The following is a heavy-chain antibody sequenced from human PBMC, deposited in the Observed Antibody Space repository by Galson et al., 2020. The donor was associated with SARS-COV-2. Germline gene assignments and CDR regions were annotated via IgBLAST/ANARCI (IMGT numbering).Heavy chain of an antibody. CDR3: AKDKYCSGGSCHYYYFDL. Sequence: GGSLRLSCAASGFTFSSYAMNWVRQAPGKGLEWVSAISGSGGSTFYADSVKGRFTISRDNSKNTRNLQMNSLRAEDTAVYYCAKDKYCSGGSCHYYYFDLWGRGTLVTVSS. CDR2: ISGSGGST. CDR1: GFTFSSYA. V-gene: IGHV3-23*01. J-gene: IGHJ2*01. D-gene: IGHD2-15*01.